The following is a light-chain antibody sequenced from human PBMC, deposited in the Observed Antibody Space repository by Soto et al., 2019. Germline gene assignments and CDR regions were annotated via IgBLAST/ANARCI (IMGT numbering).Light chain of an antibody. Sequence: EIVLTQSPGTMSVSPGERATLSCRASQAITASYLAWYHQSPGQAPRLLIYGISIRAPGIPDRFSGSGSGSDFTLTIDSLESEDVGVFFCHQYGSKLYTFGQGTSLQI. CDR2: GIS. CDR1: QAITASY. V-gene: IGKV3-20*01. CDR3: HQYGSKLYT. J-gene: IGKJ2*01.